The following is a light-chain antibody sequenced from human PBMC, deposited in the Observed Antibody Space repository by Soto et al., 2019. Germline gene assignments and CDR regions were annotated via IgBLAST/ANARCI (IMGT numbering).Light chain of an antibody. CDR2: AAS. J-gene: IGKJ4*01. Sequence: DIQLTQSPSFLSASVGDRVTITCRASRGVSSYLAWYQKKPGKAPKVLIYAASTLEIGVPSRFSGSGSGTDFTLTISSLQPEDFATYYCQQFNTYPLTFGGGTEVEIK. V-gene: IGKV1-9*01. CDR1: RGVSSY. CDR3: QQFNTYPLT.